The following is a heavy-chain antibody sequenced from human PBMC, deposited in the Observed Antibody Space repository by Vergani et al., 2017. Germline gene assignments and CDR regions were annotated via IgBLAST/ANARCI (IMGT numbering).Heavy chain of an antibody. D-gene: IGHD6-19*01. J-gene: IGHJ6*02. CDR1: GGTFSSYA. CDR3: ARAVANPYYYYGMDG. Sequence: VQLVQSGAEVKKPGSSVKVSCKASGGTFSSYAISWVRQMPGKGLEWMGIIYPGDSDTRYSPSFQGQVTISADKSISTTYLQWSSLKASDTAMYYCARAVANPYYYYGMDGGSQGSTVTVPS. CDR2: IYPGDSDT. V-gene: IGHV5-51*01.